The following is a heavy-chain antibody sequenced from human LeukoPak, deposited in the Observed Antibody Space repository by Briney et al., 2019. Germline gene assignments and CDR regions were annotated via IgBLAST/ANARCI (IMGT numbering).Heavy chain of an antibody. J-gene: IGHJ4*02. CDR3: AREGSGWDPFDY. CDR2: IYYTGST. Sequence: SQTLSLTCTVSGGSISSGDYYWSWIRQPPGKGLEWIGYIYYTGSTNYNPSLKSRVSISVDTSKNQFSLKLSSVTAADTAVYYCAREGSGWDPFDYWGQGTLVTVSS. D-gene: IGHD6-19*01. CDR1: GGSISSGDYY. V-gene: IGHV4-30-4*01.